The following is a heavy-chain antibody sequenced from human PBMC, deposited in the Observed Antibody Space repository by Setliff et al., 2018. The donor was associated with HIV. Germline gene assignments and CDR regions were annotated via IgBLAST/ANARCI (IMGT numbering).Heavy chain of an antibody. CDR2: IYYSGST. CDR1: GGSISSHY. D-gene: IGHD2-2*01. Sequence: SETLSLTCTVSGGSISSHYWSWIRQPPGKGLEWIGYIYYSGSTNYNPSFKSRVTISVDTSKNQFSLKLSSVTAADTAVYYCARQGREYQLPHTYYYYMDVWGKGATVTVSS. V-gene: IGHV4-59*08. J-gene: IGHJ6*03. CDR3: ARQGREYQLPHTYYYYMDV.